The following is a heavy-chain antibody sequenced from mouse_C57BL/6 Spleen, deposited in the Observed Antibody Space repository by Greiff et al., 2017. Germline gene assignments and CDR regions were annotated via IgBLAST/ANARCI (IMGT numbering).Heavy chain of an antibody. Sequence: EVKLVESGGGLVKPGGSLKLSCAASGFTFSSYTMSWVRQTPEKRLEWVATISGGGGNTYYPDSVKGRFTISRDNAKNTLYLQMSSLRSEDTALYYCARHYGYYGAMDYWGQGTSVTVSS. V-gene: IGHV5-9*01. J-gene: IGHJ4*01. D-gene: IGHD2-3*01. CDR3: ARHYGYYGAMDY. CDR1: GFTFSSYT. CDR2: ISGGGGNT.